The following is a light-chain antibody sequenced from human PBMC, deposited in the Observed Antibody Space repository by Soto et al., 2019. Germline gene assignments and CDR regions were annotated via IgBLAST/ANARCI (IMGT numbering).Light chain of an antibody. J-gene: IGKJ5*01. CDR1: QTVSSY. CDR3: QQYGYSPIT. CDR2: DAS. V-gene: IGKV3-11*01. Sequence: EIVLTQSPATLSLSPGERATLCCRASQTVSSYLLWYQQKPGQAPRLLIYDASNRASGTPARFSGSGSETDFTLTISRLEPEDFAVYYCQQYGYSPITFGQGTRLEIK.